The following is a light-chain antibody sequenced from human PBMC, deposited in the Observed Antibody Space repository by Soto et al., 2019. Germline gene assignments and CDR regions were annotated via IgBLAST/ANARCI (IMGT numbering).Light chain of an antibody. CDR2: EAS. CDR1: QSIRSY. V-gene: IGKV1-39*01. CDR3: QQSYTTPFT. Sequence: DIQMTQSPSSLSASVGDRVTITCRASQSIRSYLNWYQQKPEKAPELLIYEASSLKSGVPSRFSGSGSGTDFTLTISSLQPEDFATYYGQQSYTTPFTFGPGTKVDIK. J-gene: IGKJ3*01.